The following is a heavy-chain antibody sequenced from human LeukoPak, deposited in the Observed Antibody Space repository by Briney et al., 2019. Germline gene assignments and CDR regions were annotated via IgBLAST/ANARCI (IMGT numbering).Heavy chain of an antibody. Sequence: ASVKVSCKASGGTFSSYTISWVRQAPGQGLEWMGRIIPILGIANYAQKFQGSVTITADKSTSTAYMELSSLRSEDTAVYYCARDSSITGTLDYWGQGTLVTVSS. CDR1: GGTFSSYT. J-gene: IGHJ4*02. V-gene: IGHV1-69*04. CDR3: ARDSSITGTLDY. D-gene: IGHD1-7*01. CDR2: IIPILGIA.